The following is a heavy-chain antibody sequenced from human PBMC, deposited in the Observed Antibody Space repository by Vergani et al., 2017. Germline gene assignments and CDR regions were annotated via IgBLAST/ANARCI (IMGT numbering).Heavy chain of an antibody. V-gene: IGHV4-4*07. CDR3: ARIIAAAGYYYFDY. D-gene: IGHD6-13*01. CDR2: IYTSGST. J-gene: IGHJ4*02. CDR1: GGSISSYY. Sequence: QVQLQESGPGLVKPSETLSLTCTVSGGSISSYYWSWIRQPAGKGLEWIGRIYTSGSTNYNPSLKSRVTISVDTSKNQFSLKLSSVTAADTAVYYCARIIAAAGYYYFDYWGQGTLVTVSS.